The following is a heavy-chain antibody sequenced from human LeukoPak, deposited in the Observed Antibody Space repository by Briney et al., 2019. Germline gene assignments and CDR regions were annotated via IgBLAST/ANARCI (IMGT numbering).Heavy chain of an antibody. Sequence: SGGSLRLSCAASGFTFSSYAMSWIRQAPGKGLEWVSYISSSGSTIYYADSVKGRFTISRDNAKNSLYLQMNSLRAEDTAVYYCARVQYSSSWYSSPSRQSFDYWGQGTLVTVSS. CDR3: ARVQYSSSWYSSPSRQSFDY. CDR2: ISSSGSTI. D-gene: IGHD6-13*01. V-gene: IGHV3-11*04. J-gene: IGHJ4*02. CDR1: GFTFSSYA.